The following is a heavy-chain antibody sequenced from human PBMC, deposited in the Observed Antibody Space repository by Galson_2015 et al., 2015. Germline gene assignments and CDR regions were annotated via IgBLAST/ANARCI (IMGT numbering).Heavy chain of an antibody. V-gene: IGHV3-74*01. CDR1: GFTFSSYW. Sequence: SLRLSCAAPGFTFSSYWMHWVRQAPGKGLVWVSRIHSDGSTTSYANSVKGRFTISRDNAKNTLYLQMNSLRPEDTAVYYCATGNSHAFDIWGQGTMITVSS. J-gene: IGHJ3*02. D-gene: IGHD1-14*01. CDR2: IHSDGSTT. CDR3: ATGNSHAFDI.